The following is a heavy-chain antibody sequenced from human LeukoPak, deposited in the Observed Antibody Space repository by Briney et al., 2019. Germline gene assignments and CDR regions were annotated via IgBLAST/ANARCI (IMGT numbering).Heavy chain of an antibody. Sequence: PGGPLRLSCAASGFTVSSNYMSWVRQAPGKGLEWVSVNYSGGSTYYADSVKGRFTISRDNSKNTLYLQMNSLRAEDTAVYYCARDNQNYYDSSGYYGYWGQGTLVTVSS. CDR1: GFTVSSNY. CDR3: ARDNQNYYDSSGYYGY. V-gene: IGHV3-53*01. CDR2: NYSGGST. D-gene: IGHD3-22*01. J-gene: IGHJ4*02.